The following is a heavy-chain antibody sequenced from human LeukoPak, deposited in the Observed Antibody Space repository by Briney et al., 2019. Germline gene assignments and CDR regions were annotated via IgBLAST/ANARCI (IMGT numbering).Heavy chain of an antibody. CDR1: GFTFSNYA. CDR3: AKQYLDTN. Sequence: GGSLRLSCEASGFTFSNYAMNWVRQAPGKGLEWVSSIGESGDTTDYADSVKGRFTVSRDNSKNTLFLQMNSPRVEDTAVYYCAKQYLDTNWGQGTLVTVSS. J-gene: IGHJ4*02. CDR2: IGESGDTT. D-gene: IGHD5-18*01. V-gene: IGHV3-23*01.